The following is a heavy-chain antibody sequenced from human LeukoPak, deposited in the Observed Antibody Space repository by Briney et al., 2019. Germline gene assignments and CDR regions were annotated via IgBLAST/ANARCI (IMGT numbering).Heavy chain of an antibody. V-gene: IGHV3-48*04. CDR1: GFTFGSYS. CDR2: ISSSSSTI. Sequence: TGGSLRLSCAASGFTFGSYSMNWVRQAPGKGLEWVSYISSSSSTIYYADSVKGRFTISRDNAKSSLYLQMNSLRAEDTAVYYCATSRDSSGVDWGQGNLVTVSS. J-gene: IGHJ4*02. D-gene: IGHD3-22*01. CDR3: ATSRDSSGVD.